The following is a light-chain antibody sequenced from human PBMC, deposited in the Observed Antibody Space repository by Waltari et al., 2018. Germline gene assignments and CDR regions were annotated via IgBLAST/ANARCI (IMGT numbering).Light chain of an antibody. CDR2: QND. CDR1: KLGDKD. J-gene: IGLJ2*01. Sequence: SYDLTQSPSVSVSPGQTASITCSGDKLGDKDASWYQQKPGQSPILVIDQNDKRPSGFPERFSGSSSGNIATLTISGTQAMDEAGYYCQAWDSGSVIFGGGTKLTVL. CDR3: QAWDSGSVI. V-gene: IGLV3-1*01.